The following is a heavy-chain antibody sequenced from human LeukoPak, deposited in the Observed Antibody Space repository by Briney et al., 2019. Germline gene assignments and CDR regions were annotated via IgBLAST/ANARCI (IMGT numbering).Heavy chain of an antibody. CDR2: TYHSGST. J-gene: IGHJ6*03. Sequence: SETLSLTSAVYAGSFSGYYWSWIRQSPGNGLKWIGKTYHSGSTNYNSSLKSRVTISLDTSKNQFSLKLSSVTAADTAVYYCARVALSWDSGYYYMDVWGKGTTVTVSS. D-gene: IGHD1-26*01. V-gene: IGHV4-34*01. CDR1: AGSFSGYY. CDR3: ARVALSWDSGYYYMDV.